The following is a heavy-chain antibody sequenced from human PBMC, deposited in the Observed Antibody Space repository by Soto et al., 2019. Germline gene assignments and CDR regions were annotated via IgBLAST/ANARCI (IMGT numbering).Heavy chain of an antibody. D-gene: IGHD5-12*01. V-gene: IGHV4-30-4*01. J-gene: IGHJ4*02. CDR2: IYYSGST. CDR1: GGSISSGDYY. Sequence: SETLSLTCTVSGGSISSGDYYWSWLRQPPGKGLEWIGYIYYSGSTYYNPSLKSRVTISVDTSKNQFSLKLSSVTAADTAVYYCARSRDGYNWLDYWGQGTLVTVSS. CDR3: ARSRDGYNWLDY.